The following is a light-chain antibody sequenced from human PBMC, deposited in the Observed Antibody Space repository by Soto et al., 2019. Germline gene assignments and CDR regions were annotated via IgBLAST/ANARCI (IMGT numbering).Light chain of an antibody. CDR1: SSNIGAGYD. J-gene: IGLJ3*02. Sequence: QSVLTQPPSVSGAPGQRVTIPCTGTSSNIGAGYDVHWYQQLPGTAPKLLIYGNNNRPSGVPDRLFGSKSGTSASLAITGLQAEDEAGYYCQSYDTSLSEVFGGGTKLTVL. CDR2: GNN. V-gene: IGLV1-40*01. CDR3: QSYDTSLSEV.